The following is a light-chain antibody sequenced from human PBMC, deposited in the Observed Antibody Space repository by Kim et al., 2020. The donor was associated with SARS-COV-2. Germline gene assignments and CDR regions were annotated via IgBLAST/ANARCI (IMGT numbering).Light chain of an antibody. Sequence: EAVGDRVHSTCRQSQEISSFLAWDQQKPGKAPELLIYAASHLESGVPSRFRGSGSGTEFTLTISSLQAEDVATYYCQQPTSFPLTFGGGTKVDIK. CDR1: QEISSF. J-gene: IGKJ4*01. CDR2: AAS. CDR3: QQPTSFPLT. V-gene: IGKV1-12*01.